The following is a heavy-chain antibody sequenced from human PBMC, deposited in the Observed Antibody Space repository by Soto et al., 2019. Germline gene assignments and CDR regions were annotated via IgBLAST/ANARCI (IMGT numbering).Heavy chain of an antibody. D-gene: IGHD6-19*01. CDR1: GFTFSSYS. CDR2: ISSSSSYI. V-gene: IGHV3-21*01. CDR3: ARGSPSSGWYTDYFDY. Sequence: GGSLRLSCAASGFTFSSYSMNWVRQAPGKGLEWVSSISSSSSYIYYADSVKGRFTISRDNAKNSLYLQMNSLRAEDTAVYYCARGSPSSGWYTDYFDYWGQGXLVTVSS. J-gene: IGHJ4*02.